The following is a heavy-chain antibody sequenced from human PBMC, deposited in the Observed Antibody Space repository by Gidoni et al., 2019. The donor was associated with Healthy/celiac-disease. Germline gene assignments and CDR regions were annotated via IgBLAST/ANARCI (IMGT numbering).Heavy chain of an antibody. V-gene: IGHV3-7*04. J-gene: IGHJ3*02. CDR2: IKQDGSEK. CDR3: ARLEIAAAAKGGAFDI. CDR1: GFTFSSDW. D-gene: IGHD6-13*01. Sequence: EVQLVESGGGLVQPGGSLRLSCAASGFTFSSDWMSWVRQAPGKGLGWVANIKQDGSEKYYVDSVKGRFTISRDNAKNSLYLQMNSLRAEDTAVYYCARLEIAAAAKGGAFDIWGQGTMVTVSS.